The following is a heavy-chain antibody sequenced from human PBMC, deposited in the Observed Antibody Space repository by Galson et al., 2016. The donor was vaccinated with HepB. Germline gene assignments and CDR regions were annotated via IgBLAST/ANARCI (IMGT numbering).Heavy chain of an antibody. V-gene: IGHV1-2*04. Sequence: SVKVSCKASGYPFTNYYIHWVRQGHGQGLEWMGWINPSSGITHSPQKFQGWVTLTTDTSTSTAYMELNRLKSDDTAMYYCARGSRWAAAGLEIRYWGQGTLVTVSS. CDR2: INPSSGIT. CDR3: ARGSRWAAAGLEIRY. D-gene: IGHD6-13*01. CDR1: GYPFTNYY. J-gene: IGHJ4*02.